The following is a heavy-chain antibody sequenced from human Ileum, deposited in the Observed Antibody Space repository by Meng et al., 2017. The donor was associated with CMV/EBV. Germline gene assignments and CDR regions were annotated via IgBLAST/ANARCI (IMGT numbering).Heavy chain of an antibody. D-gene: IGHD2/OR15-2a*01. CDR3: ARERGGYCSSTTCSRAFDS. Sequence: GESLKIPCAASGFTFSSYGMNWVRQVPGKGLEWVSYISSSGNTVYYPDSVRGRFTISRDNAKNSLDLQMDSLRAEDTGVYYCARERGGYCSSTTCSRAFDSWGQGTLVTVSS. CDR1: GFTFSSYG. J-gene: IGHJ5*01. CDR2: ISSSGNTV. V-gene: IGHV3-48*03.